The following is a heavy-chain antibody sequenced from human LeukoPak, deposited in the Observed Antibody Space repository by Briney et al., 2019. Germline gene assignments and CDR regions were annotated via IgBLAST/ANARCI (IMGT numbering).Heavy chain of an antibody. CDR3: TRVGYIDEGIDY. J-gene: IGHJ4*02. CDR1: GFTFRSYW. CDR2: IKQDGSKK. Sequence: GGSLRLSCAVSGFTFRSYWMSWLRQAPGKGLEWVANIKQDGSKKSYVDSVKGRFTISRDNAKNSLYLQMNSLRAEDTAIYYCTRVGYIDEGIDYWGQGTLVTVSS. V-gene: IGHV3-7*04. D-gene: IGHD5-24*01.